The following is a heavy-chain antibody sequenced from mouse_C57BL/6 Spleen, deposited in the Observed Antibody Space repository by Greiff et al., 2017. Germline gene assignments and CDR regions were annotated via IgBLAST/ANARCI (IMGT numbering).Heavy chain of an antibody. J-gene: IGHJ3*01. CDR2: IYPGSGST. CDR3: ARNDDDGFAY. CDR1: GYTFTSYW. Sequence: QVHVKQPGAELVKPGASVKMSCKASGYTFTSYWITWVKQRPGQGLEWIGDIYPGSGSTNYNEKFKSKATLTVDTSSSTAYMQLSSLTSEDSAVYYCARNDDDGFAYWGQGTLVTVSA. V-gene: IGHV1-55*01. D-gene: IGHD2-12*01.